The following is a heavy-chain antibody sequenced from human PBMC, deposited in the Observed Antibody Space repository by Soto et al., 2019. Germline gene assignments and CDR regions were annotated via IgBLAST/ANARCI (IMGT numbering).Heavy chain of an antibody. D-gene: IGHD5-12*01. CDR2: INHSGST. J-gene: IGHJ6*02. Sequence: PSETLSLTCAVYGGSFSGYYWSWIRQPPGKGLEWIGEINHSGSTNYNPSLKSRVTISVDTSKNQFSLKLSSVTAADTAVYYCAIGYVGGSWPYYNYYAIDAWGQGRTVT. CDR3: AIGYVGGSWPYYNYYAIDA. CDR1: GGSFSGYY. V-gene: IGHV4-34*01.